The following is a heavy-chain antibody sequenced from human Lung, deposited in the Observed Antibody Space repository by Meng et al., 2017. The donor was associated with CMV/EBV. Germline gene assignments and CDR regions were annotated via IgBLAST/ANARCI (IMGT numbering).Heavy chain of an antibody. J-gene: IGHJ5*02. V-gene: IGHV3-74*01. D-gene: IGHD5-18*01. Sequence: GGSXRLSCAASGFAFSSYWMHWVRQAPGKGLVWVSRINSDGSTTRSAISVKGRFTISRDNAKNTLYLPMNSLRAEDTAVYYCARVAYSYGDDPWGQGTLVTVSS. CDR2: INSDGSTT. CDR3: ARVAYSYGDDP. CDR1: GFAFSSYW.